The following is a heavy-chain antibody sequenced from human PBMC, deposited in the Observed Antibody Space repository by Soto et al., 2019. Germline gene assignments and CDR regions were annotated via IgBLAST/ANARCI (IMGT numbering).Heavy chain of an antibody. J-gene: IGHJ6*01. V-gene: IGHV4-31*03. Sequence: SLSLTCTVSCGSVNSGGYHWSWIRQHPGKGLDWIGDISYRGSTYYNPSLKSRVTISIETSTRNFSLHLSAPTAADTAVYYCARAPIPNWNYYGMDVWGQGTTVT. D-gene: IGHD1-1*01. CDR2: ISYRGST. CDR3: ARAPIPNWNYYGMDV. CDR1: CGSVNSGGYH.